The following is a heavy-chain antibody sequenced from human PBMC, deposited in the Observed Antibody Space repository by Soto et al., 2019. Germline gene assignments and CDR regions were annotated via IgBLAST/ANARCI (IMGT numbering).Heavy chain of an antibody. V-gene: IGHV3-23*01. J-gene: IGHJ6*02. CDR1: GFTFSSYA. Sequence: PGGSLRLSCAASGFTFSSYAMSWVRQAPGKGLEWVSAISGSGGSTYYADSVKGRFTISRDNSKNTLYLQMNSLRAEDTAVYYCASTGKPSYYGMDVWGQGTTVTVSS. CDR3: ASTGKPSYYGMDV. CDR2: ISGSGGST.